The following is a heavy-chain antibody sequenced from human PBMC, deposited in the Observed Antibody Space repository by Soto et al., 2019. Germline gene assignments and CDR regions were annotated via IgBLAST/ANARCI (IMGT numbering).Heavy chain of an antibody. J-gene: IGHJ4*02. CDR3: ASLLRGYSYRSSQTHNTYYFDY. V-gene: IGHV1-3*01. D-gene: IGHD5-18*01. CDR1: GYTFTSYA. CDR2: INAGNGNT. Sequence: XSVKVSCKASGYTFTSYAMQWVRQAPGQRLEWMGWINAGNGNTKYSQKFQGRVTITRDTSASTAYMELSSLRSEDTAVYYCASLLRGYSYRSSQTHNTYYFDYWGQGTLVTVSS.